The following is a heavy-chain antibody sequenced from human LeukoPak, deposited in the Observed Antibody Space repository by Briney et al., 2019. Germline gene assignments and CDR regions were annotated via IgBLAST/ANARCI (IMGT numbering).Heavy chain of an antibody. CDR3: ARNGMVFGVVIRLGYYYGMDV. Sequence: SETLSLTCTVSGGSISSSSYYWGWIRQPPEKGLEWIGSVYYGGSTYYSPSLKSRVTISVDTSKNQFSLKLSSVTAADTAVYYCARNGMVFGVVIRLGYYYGMDVWGQGTTVTVSS. CDR2: VYYGGST. V-gene: IGHV4-39*01. J-gene: IGHJ6*02. CDR1: GGSISSSSYY. D-gene: IGHD3-3*01.